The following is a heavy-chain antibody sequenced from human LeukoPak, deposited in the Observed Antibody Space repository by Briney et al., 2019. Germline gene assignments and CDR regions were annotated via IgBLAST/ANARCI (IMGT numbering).Heavy chain of an antibody. J-gene: IGHJ4*02. CDR3: ARDRTGYFFDD. V-gene: IGHV4-31*03. Sequence: NPSETLSLTCTVSGASISSGAYYWSWIRQHPGKGLEWIGYIYSSGTTYYNPSLKSRVTISLDTSENQFSLKLSSVTAAGTALYFCARDRTGYFFDDWGQGTLVTVSS. CDR2: IYSSGTT. CDR1: GASISSGAYY.